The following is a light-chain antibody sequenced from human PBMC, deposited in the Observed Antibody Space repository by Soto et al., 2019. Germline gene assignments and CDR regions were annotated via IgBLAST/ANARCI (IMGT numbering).Light chain of an antibody. CDR3: QQYNNWTRT. V-gene: IGKV3-15*01. CDR2: GAS. CDR1: QSVSSN. Sequence: EIVMTQSPATLSVSPGERATPSCRASQSVSSNLAWYQQKPGQAPRLLIYGASTRATGIPARFSGSGSGTEFTLTISSLQYEDFAVYYCQQYNNWTRTFGQGTKVEIK. J-gene: IGKJ1*01.